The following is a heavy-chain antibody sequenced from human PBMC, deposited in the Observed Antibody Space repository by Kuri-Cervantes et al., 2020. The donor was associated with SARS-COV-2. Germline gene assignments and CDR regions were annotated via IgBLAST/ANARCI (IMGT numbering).Heavy chain of an antibody. D-gene: IGHD6-13*01. CDR2: IYHSGST. J-gene: IGHJ4*02. CDR1: GDSISNYY. CDR3: ARNSAFSSSWPLDN. Sequence: SETLSLTCTVSGDSISNYYWSWIRQPPGKGLEWIATIYHSGSTYYNPSLKSRVTISIDTSKNQFSLKLSSVTAADTAVYYCARNSAFSSSWPLDNWGQGTLVTVSS. V-gene: IGHV4-59*04.